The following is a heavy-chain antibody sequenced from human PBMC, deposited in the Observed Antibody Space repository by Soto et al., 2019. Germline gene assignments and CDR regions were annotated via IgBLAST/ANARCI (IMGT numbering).Heavy chain of an antibody. V-gene: IGHV1-69*13. CDR1: GGTFSSYA. J-gene: IGHJ6*02. CDR3: ATSSSDMTTVTTYYYYYGMDV. D-gene: IGHD4-4*01. Sequence: SVKVSCKASGGTFSSYAISWVRQAPGQGLEWMGGIIPIFGTANYAQKFQGRVTITADESTSTAYMELSSLRSEDTAVYYCATSSSDMTTVTTYYYYYGMDVWGQGTTVTVSS. CDR2: IIPIFGTA.